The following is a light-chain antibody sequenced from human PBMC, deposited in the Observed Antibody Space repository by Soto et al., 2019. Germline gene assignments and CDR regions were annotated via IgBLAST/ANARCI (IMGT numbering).Light chain of an antibody. J-gene: IGKJ3*01. CDR2: SAS. CDR1: QGIRSY. CDR3: QQSYSTPFT. V-gene: IGKV1-39*01. Sequence: DIPLTQSPSSLSASVGDRVTITCRVSQGIRSYLNWYRQKPGKVPNLMIYSASNLQSGVPSRFSGSGSGTDFTLTTSSLQPEDFATYYCQQSYSTPFTFGPGTKVDIK.